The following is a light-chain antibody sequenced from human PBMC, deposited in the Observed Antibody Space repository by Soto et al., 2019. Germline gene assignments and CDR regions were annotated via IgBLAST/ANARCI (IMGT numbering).Light chain of an antibody. CDR3: LQDYNFPWT. CDR1: QGIRFD. V-gene: IGKV1-6*01. CDR2: AAS. J-gene: IGKJ1*01. Sequence: AIQMTQSPSSLSASVGDRVTITCRASQGIRFDLGWYQQKPGKAPKLLIYAASTLQTGVPSRFSGDGSGTDFTLTISSLQPEDFATYYCLQDYNFPWTFGQGTKVEIK.